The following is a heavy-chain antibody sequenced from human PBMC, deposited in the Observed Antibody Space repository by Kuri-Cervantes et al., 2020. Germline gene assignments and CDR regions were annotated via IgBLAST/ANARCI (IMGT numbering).Heavy chain of an antibody. CDR1: GYTFTSYD. J-gene: IGHJ6*03. CDR2: MNPNSGNT. Sequence: ASLKVSCKASGYTFTSYDINWVRQATGQGLEWMGWMNPNSGNTGYAQKFQGRVTMTRNTSISTAYMELSSLRSEDTAVYYCARGRGYRDGYKMDVWGKGTTVTVSS. V-gene: IGHV1-8*02. D-gene: IGHD5-24*01. CDR3: ARGRGYRDGYKMDV.